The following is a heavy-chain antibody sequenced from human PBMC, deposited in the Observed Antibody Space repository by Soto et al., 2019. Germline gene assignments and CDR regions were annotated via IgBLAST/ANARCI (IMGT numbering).Heavy chain of an antibody. J-gene: IGHJ4*02. V-gene: IGHV3-30-3*01. CDR3: ARGPSSLTRFDY. D-gene: IGHD2-2*01. Sequence: SLRLSCAAPGFTFSSYAMHWVRQAPGKGLEWVAVISYDGSNKYYADSVKGRFTISRDNSKNTLYLQMNSLRAEDTAVYYCARGPSSLTRFDYWGQGTLVTVSS. CDR1: GFTFSSYA. CDR2: ISYDGSNK.